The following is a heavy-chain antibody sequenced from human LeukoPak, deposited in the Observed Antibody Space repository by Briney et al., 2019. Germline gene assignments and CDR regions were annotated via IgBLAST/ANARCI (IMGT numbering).Heavy chain of an antibody. Sequence: ETLSLTCAVYGGSFSGYYWSWIRQPPGKGLEWIGEINHSGSTNYNPSLKSRVTISVDTSKNQFSLKLSSVTAADTAVYYCARGRYYDSSGYYNFDYWGQGTLVTVSS. CDR2: INHSGST. D-gene: IGHD3-22*01. J-gene: IGHJ4*02. CDR3: ARGRYYDSSGYYNFDY. V-gene: IGHV4-34*01. CDR1: GGSFSGYY.